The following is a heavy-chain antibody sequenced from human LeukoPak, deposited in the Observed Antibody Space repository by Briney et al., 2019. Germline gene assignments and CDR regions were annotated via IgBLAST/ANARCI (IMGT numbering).Heavy chain of an antibody. D-gene: IGHD2-15*01. CDR1: GLTVSSNC. Sequence: GGSLRLSCAASGLTVSSNCMSWVRQAPGKGLEWVSATVGGGSPNTYHADSVKGRFTISRDNSKNTLFLQMNSLRAEDTAIYYCTKAPIVSCSGAFCYPFDSWGQGTLVTVSS. V-gene: IGHV3-53*01. J-gene: IGHJ4*02. CDR2: TVGGGSPNT. CDR3: TKAPIVSCSGAFCYPFDS.